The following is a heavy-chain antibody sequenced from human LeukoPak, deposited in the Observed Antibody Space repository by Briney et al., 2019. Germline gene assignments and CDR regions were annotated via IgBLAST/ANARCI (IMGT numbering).Heavy chain of an antibody. J-gene: IGHJ4*02. CDR2: MNVDSGGT. CDR1: GHIFSDYY. V-gene: IGHV1-2*02. Sequence: ASVKVSCKASGHIFSDYYMHWVRQAPGQGLEWMGWMNVDSGGTKYAQKFQGRVTMTRDTSVSTAFTDLTRLTSDDTAVYYCARDSKVTGTSFDSWGQGTLVTVSS. D-gene: IGHD2-21*02. CDR3: ARDSKVTGTSFDS.